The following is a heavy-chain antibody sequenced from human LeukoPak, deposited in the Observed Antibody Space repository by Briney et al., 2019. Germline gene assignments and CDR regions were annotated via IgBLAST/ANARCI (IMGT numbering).Heavy chain of an antibody. CDR3: ARGGAARPDY. CDR2: ISNSGTTI. D-gene: IGHD6-6*01. J-gene: IGHJ4*02. CDR1: GFTFSSYG. V-gene: IGHV3-48*01. Sequence: QTGGSLRLSCAASGFTFSSYGMNWVRQAPGRGLEWVSYISNSGTTIYYADSVKGRFTISRDNAKNSLYLQMNTLRAEDTAVYYCARGGAARPDYWGQGTLVTVSS.